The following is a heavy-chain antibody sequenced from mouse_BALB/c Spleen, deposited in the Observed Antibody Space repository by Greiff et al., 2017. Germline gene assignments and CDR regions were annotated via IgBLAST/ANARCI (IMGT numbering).Heavy chain of an antibody. D-gene: IGHD2-10*02. CDR2: ISTYYGDA. V-gene: IGHV1S137*01. J-gene: IGHJ4*01. CDR1: GYTFTDYA. CDR3: ARKEYGNYEAMDY. Sequence: VQLHQSGAELVRPGVSVKISCKGSGYTFTDYAMHWVKQSHAKSLEWIGVISTYYGDASYNQKFKGKATMTVDKSSSTAYMELARLTSEDSAIYYCARKEYGNYEAMDYWGQGTSVTGSS.